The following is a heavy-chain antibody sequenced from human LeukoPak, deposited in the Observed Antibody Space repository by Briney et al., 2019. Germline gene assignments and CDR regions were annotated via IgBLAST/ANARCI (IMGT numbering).Heavy chain of an antibody. CDR1: GFTFDDYA. CDR3: AKESDKWELLRGAFDY. J-gene: IGHJ4*02. CDR2: ISWNSGSI. Sequence: PGRSLRLSCAASGFTFDDYAMHWVRQAPGKGLEWVSGISWNSGSIGYADSAKGRFTISRDNAKNSLYLQMNSLRAEDMALYYCAKESDKWELLRGAFDYWGQGTLVTVSS. V-gene: IGHV3-9*03. D-gene: IGHD1-26*01.